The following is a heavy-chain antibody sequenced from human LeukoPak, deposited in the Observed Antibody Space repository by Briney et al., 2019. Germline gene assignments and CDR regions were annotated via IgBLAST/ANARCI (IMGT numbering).Heavy chain of an antibody. D-gene: IGHD4-23*01. Sequence: PGGSLRLSCAASGFTFSIYWMTWVRQAPGKGLEWVAIIKPDGSRKSYVDSVKGRFIISRDNAKKSLYMEMNSLRAEDTAVYYCASPLVESSGNVHFGLWGRGTLVTVSS. CDR3: ASPLVESSGNVHFGL. J-gene: IGHJ2*01. V-gene: IGHV3-7*05. CDR1: GFTFSIYW. CDR2: IKPDGSRK.